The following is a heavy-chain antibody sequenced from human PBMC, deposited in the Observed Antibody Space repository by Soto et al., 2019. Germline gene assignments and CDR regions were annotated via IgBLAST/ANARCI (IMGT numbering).Heavy chain of an antibody. CDR2: ISYDGSNK. D-gene: IGHD2-15*01. CDR3: ARVGPGCSGGSCPETYYGMDV. CDR1: GFTFSSYA. V-gene: IGHV3-30-3*01. Sequence: LSCAASGFTFSSYAMHCVRQAPGKWLEWVAVISYDGSNKYYADSVKGRFTISRDNSKDTLYLQMNSLRAEDTAVYYCARVGPGCSGGSCPETYYGMDVWGQGTTVTVSS. J-gene: IGHJ6*02.